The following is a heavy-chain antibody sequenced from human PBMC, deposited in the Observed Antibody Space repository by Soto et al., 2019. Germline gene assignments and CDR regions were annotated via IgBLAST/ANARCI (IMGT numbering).Heavy chain of an antibody. CDR2: ISAYNGNT. CDR3: ASDKGNGCWPGAY. V-gene: IGHV1-18*01. CDR1: GYTFTSYG. D-gene: IGHD1-1*01. Sequence: QVQLVQSGAEVKEPGASVKVSCKASGYTFTSYGVSWVRQAPGQGLEWMAWISAYNGNTNYAQKFQGRVLMTTDTAAYTAYLELRSLITDDTAIYDCASDKGNGCWPGAYWGQGTLVTVSS. J-gene: IGHJ4*02.